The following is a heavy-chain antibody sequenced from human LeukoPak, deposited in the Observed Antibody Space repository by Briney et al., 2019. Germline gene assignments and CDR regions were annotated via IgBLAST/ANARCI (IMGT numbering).Heavy chain of an antibody. V-gene: IGHV3-21*01. CDR2: ISSSSSYI. D-gene: IGHD3-10*01. Sequence: GGSLRLSCAVSGFTVSSNYMSWVRQAPGKGLEWVSSISSSSSYIYYADSVKGRFTISRDNAKNSLYLQMNSLRAEDTAVYYCARGPNYGSGSYYNVYWGQGTLVTVSS. CDR1: GFTVSSNY. CDR3: ARGPNYGSGSYYNVY. J-gene: IGHJ4*02.